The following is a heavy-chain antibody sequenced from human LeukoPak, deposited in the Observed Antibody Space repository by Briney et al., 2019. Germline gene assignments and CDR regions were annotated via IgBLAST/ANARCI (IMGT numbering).Heavy chain of an antibody. V-gene: IGHV3-30-3*01. D-gene: IGHD2-2*01. CDR1: GFTFSSYA. CDR3: ARDIGVVVPAATDY. J-gene: IGHJ4*02. CDR2: ISYDGSNK. Sequence: GGSLRLSCAASGFTFSSYAMHWVRQAPGKGLEWVAVISYDGSNKYYADSVKGRFTISRDNSKNTLYLQMNSLRAEDTAVYYCARDIGVVVPAATDYWGQETLVTVSS.